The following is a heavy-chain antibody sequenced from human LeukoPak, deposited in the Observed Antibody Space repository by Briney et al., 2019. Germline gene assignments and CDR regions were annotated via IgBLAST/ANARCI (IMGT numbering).Heavy chain of an antibody. V-gene: IGHV1-2*02. CDR3: ARAAYYDSSGYYYLFPASYDAFDI. Sequence: ASVKVSCKASGYTFTGYYMHWVRQAPGQGLEWMGWINPNSVGPNYAQKFQGRVTMTRDTSISTAYMELSRLRSDDTAVYYCARAAYYDSSGYYYLFPASYDAFDIWGQGTMVTVSS. D-gene: IGHD3-22*01. CDR1: GYTFTGYY. CDR2: INPNSVGP. J-gene: IGHJ3*02.